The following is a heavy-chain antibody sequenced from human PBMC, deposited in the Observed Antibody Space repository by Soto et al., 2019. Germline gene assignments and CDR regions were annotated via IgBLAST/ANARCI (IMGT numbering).Heavy chain of an antibody. CDR1: GFIFSTYG. V-gene: IGHV3-33*01. Sequence: QVQLVESGGGVVQPGRALRLSCTTSGFIFSTYGIHWVRQAPGKGLEWVAVIWPDGSNKYYADSVKGRFTISRDNSRNILWLQINRLRAEGTAIYYRVRAVGPYGFRGQGALVTVSS. CDR2: IWPDGSNK. J-gene: IGHJ4*02. D-gene: IGHD1-26*01. CDR3: VRAVGPYGF.